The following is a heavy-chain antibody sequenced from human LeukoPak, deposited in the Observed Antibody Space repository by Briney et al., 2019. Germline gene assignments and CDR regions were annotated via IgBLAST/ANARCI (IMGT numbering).Heavy chain of an antibody. V-gene: IGHV3-13*01. CDR3: ARVDWGSIDY. CDR2: IGSAGDT. D-gene: IGHD3/OR15-3a*01. J-gene: IGHJ4*02. CDR1: GFTFSSYA. Sequence: GGSLRLSCAASGFTFSSYAMNWVRQAPGKGLEWVSVIGSAGDTFYPVSVKGHFTISRERANNSLYLQMNSLRAEDTAVYYCARVDWGSIDYWGQGSLVSVSS.